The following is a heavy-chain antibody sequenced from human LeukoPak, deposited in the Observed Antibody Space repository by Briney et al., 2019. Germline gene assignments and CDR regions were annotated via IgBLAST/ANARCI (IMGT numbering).Heavy chain of an antibody. D-gene: IGHD3-3*01. Sequence: SETLSLTCTVSGGSISSYYWSWIRQPPGKGLEWIGEINHSGSTNYNPSLKSRVTISVDTSKNQFSLKLSSVTAADTAVYYCARHANTIFGVVTLFDYWGQGTLVTVSS. V-gene: IGHV4-34*01. CDR3: ARHANTIFGVVTLFDY. CDR1: GGSISSYY. CDR2: INHSGST. J-gene: IGHJ4*02.